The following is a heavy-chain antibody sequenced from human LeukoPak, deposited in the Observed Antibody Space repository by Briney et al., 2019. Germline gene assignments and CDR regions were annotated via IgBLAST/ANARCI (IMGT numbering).Heavy chain of an antibody. CDR1: GFTFSSYA. CDR3: ARDQDSSGYNYYFDY. V-gene: IGHV3-23*01. Sequence: TGGSLRLSCAASGFTFSSYAMSWVRQAPGKGLEWVSAISGSGGSTYYADSVKGRFTISRDNSKNTLYLQMNSLRAEDTAVYYCARDQDSSGYNYYFDYWGQGTLVTVSS. J-gene: IGHJ4*02. D-gene: IGHD3-22*01. CDR2: ISGSGGST.